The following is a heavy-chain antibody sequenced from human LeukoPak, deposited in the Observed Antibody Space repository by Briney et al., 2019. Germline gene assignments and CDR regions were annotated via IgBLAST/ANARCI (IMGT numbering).Heavy chain of an antibody. J-gene: IGHJ4*02. V-gene: IGHV1-69*04. CDR2: IIPIFGIA. Sequence: GSSVKVSCKASGGTFSSYAISWVRQALGQGLEWMGRIIPIFGIANYAQKFQGRVTITADKSTSTAYMELSSLRSEDTAVYYCARELRVRWFGESLDYWGQGTLVTVSS. D-gene: IGHD3-10*01. CDR1: GGTFSSYA. CDR3: ARELRVRWFGESLDY.